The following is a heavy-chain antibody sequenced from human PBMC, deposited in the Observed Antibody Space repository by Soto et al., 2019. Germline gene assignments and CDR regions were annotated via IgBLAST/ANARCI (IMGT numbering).Heavy chain of an antibody. D-gene: IGHD3-16*01. CDR2: IYWNEDK. J-gene: IGHJ4*02. CDR3: SPGPLLAFICNFFDY. V-gene: IGHV2-5*01. CDR1: GFSLSTSGVG. Sequence: QITLKESGPKLVTATQTLTLTCTFSGFSLSTSGVGVGWIRQPPRKPLGWLALIYWNEDKRYSPSLQSRLTLTKDTSKKQVALTITNIDPVDTTTYFCSPGPLLAFICNFFDYRCQGTLVTASS.